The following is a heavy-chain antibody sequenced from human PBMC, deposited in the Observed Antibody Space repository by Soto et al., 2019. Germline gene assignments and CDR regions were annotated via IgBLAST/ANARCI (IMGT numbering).Heavy chain of an antibody. CDR1: GGSISSYY. J-gene: IGHJ6*02. CDR3: ARQGFGPLHGLVDV. V-gene: IGHV4-59*08. CDR2: VHHSWGS. Sequence: QVQLPESGPGLVKPSETLSLSCTVSGGSISSYYWSWFRQSPGKRMEWIGYVHHSWGSSYNPSLQSRVAISLDTSKSQVSRKVTSVTATDTAVYYCARQGFGPLHGLVDVWGQGTTVTVSS. D-gene: IGHD3-10*01.